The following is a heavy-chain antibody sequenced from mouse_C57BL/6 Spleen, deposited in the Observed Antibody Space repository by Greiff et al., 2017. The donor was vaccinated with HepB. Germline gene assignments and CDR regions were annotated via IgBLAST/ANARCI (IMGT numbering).Heavy chain of an antibody. CDR2: IYPSDSYT. V-gene: IGHV1-50*01. CDR1: GYTFSSYW. Sequence: QVQLQQPGAELVKPGASVKLSCKASGYTFSSYWMQWVKQRPGQGLEWIGEIYPSDSYTNYNQKFKGKATLTVDTSSSTAYMQLSSLTSEDSAVYYGATDYDYDGYCAIDDWGPGTTVTVSS. J-gene: IGHJ4*01. CDR3: ATDYDYDGYCAIDD. D-gene: IGHD2-4*01.